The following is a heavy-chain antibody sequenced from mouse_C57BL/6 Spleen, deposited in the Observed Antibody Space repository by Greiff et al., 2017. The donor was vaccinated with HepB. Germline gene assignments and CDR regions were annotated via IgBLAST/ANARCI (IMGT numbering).Heavy chain of an antibody. J-gene: IGHJ4*01. D-gene: IGHD1-1*01. CDR1: GYSFTGYY. V-gene: IGHV1-42*01. CDR3: ARWEITTVPYAMDY. CDR2: INPSTGGT. Sequence: EVQLQQSGPELVKPGASVKISCKASGYSFTGYYMNWVKQSPEKSLEWIGEINPSTGGTTYNQKFKAKATLTVDKSSSTAYMQLKSLTSEDSAVYYCARWEITTVPYAMDYWGQGTSVTVSS.